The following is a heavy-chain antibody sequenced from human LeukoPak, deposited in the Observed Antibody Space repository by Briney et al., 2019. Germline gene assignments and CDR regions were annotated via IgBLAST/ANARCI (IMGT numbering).Heavy chain of an antibody. CDR2: IYYSGST. CDR3: ARGGLLNWFDP. Sequence: SETLSLTCTVSGGSISSYYWSWVRQPSGKGLEWIGYIYYSGSTNYNPSLKSRVTISVDTSKNQFSLKLSSVTAADTAVYYCARGGLLNWFDPWGQGTLVTVSS. J-gene: IGHJ5*02. D-gene: IGHD3-10*01. V-gene: IGHV4-59*01. CDR1: GGSISSYY.